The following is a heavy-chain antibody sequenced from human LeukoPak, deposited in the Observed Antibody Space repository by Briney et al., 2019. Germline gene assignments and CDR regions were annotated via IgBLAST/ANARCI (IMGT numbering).Heavy chain of an antibody. V-gene: IGHV4-39*07. J-gene: IGHJ5*02. Sequence: PSETLPLTCTVSGGSISSSSYYWGWIRQPPGKGLEWIGSIYYSGSTYYNPSLKSRVTISVDTSKNQFSLKLSSVTAADTAVYYCARDYFSTVTTRGWLDPWGQGTLVTVSS. CDR3: ARDYFSTVTTRGWLDP. CDR1: GGSISSSSYY. D-gene: IGHD4-17*01. CDR2: IYYSGST.